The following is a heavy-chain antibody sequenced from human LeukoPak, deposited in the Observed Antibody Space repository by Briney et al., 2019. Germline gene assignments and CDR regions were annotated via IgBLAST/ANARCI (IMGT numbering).Heavy chain of an antibody. D-gene: IGHD2-2*02. J-gene: IGHJ4*02. CDR2: VSSSSSYI. CDR1: GFTFSSYN. Sequence: GGSLRLSCAPSGFTFSSYNMNWVRQAPGKGLEWVSSVSSSSSYIYYAESVKGRFTISRDNAKNSLYLQMNSLRAEDTAVYYCARDGACNTTRCFTYYYDYWGQGTLVTVSS. CDR3: ARDGACNTTRCFTYYYDY. V-gene: IGHV3-21*01.